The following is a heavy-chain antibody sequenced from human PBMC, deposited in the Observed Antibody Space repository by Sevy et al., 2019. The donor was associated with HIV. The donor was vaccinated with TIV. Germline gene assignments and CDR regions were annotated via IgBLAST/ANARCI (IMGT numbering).Heavy chain of an antibody. CDR2: ISWNSGSI. D-gene: IGHD1-7*01. J-gene: IGHJ4*02. CDR1: GITFDDYA. CDR3: TKDMFGQRYLGRYNCKYV. V-gene: IGHV3-9*03. Sequence: GGSLRLSCAASGITFDDYAMHWVRQAPGKGLEWVSAISWNSGSIGYADSVKGRFTNSRDNAKNSLYLQMNSLRAEDIALYYNTKDMFGQRYLGRYNCKYVWGQGTLVTVSS.